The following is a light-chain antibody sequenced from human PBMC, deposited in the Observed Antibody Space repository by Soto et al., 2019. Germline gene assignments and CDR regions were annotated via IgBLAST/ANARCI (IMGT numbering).Light chain of an antibody. Sequence: IVMTQSPSSLSASAGEGVTLSCRASQSVRSHLAWYQQKPGQPPRLLIYDTSNRATGIPARFSGSGSGTDFTLTISSLQSEDFAIYYCQQYNNCPGTFGQGTKVDIK. J-gene: IGKJ1*01. CDR3: QQYNNCPGT. CDR2: DTS. CDR1: QSVRSH. V-gene: IGKV3D-15*01.